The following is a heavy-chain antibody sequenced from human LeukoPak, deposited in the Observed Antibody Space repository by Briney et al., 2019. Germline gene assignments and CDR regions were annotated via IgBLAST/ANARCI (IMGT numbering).Heavy chain of an antibody. J-gene: IGHJ5*02. CDR3: ARHVVVVAATGANWFDP. CDR1: GGSISSSSYF. Sequence: SETLSRTCTVSGGSISSSSYFWGWIRQPPGKGLEWIGSIYYSGSTYYNPSLKSRVTISVDTSKNQFSLKLSSVTAADTAVYYCARHVVVVAATGANWFDPWGQGTLVTVSS. CDR2: IYYSGST. V-gene: IGHV4-39*01. D-gene: IGHD2-15*01.